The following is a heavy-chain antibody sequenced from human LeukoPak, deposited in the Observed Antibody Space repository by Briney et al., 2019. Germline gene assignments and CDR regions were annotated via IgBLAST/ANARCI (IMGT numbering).Heavy chain of an antibody. Sequence: ASVKVSCKASGYTFTSYYMHWVRQAPGQGLEWMGIINPSGGSTSYAQKFQGRVTMTRDTSTSTVYMELSSLRSEDTAVYYCATLPTAGIAVAGDDAFDIWGQGTMVTVSS. CDR2: INPSGGST. D-gene: IGHD6-19*01. J-gene: IGHJ3*02. CDR3: ATLPTAGIAVAGDDAFDI. V-gene: IGHV1-46*01. CDR1: GYTFTSYY.